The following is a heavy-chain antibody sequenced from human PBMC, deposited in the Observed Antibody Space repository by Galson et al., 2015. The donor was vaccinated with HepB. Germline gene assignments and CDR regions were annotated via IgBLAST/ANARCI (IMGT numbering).Heavy chain of an antibody. Sequence: SLRLSCAASGFTFSSYAMHWVRQAPGKGLEWVAVISYDGSNKYYADSVKGRFTISRDNSKNTLYLQMNSLRAEDTAVYYCARDTSLLSRSIDSYYYGMDVWGQGTTVTVSS. CDR3: ARDTSLLSRSIDSYYYGMDV. J-gene: IGHJ6*02. D-gene: IGHD2-21*01. V-gene: IGHV3-30-3*01. CDR2: ISYDGSNK. CDR1: GFTFSSYA.